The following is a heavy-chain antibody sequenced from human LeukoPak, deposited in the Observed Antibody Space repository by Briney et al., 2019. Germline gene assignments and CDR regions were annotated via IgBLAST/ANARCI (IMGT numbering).Heavy chain of an antibody. Sequence: SQTLSLTCTVPGGSISSGGYYWSRIPQPPGKGQEWIGYIYYSASTYYNPSLKSRVTISVDTSKNQFALKLSSVTAAETAVYYCARGPGPNDAFDIWGQGTRVTVSS. V-gene: IGHV4-31*03. CDR3: ARGPGPNDAFDI. CDR2: IYYSAST. CDR1: GGSISSGGYY. D-gene: IGHD1-14*01. J-gene: IGHJ3*02.